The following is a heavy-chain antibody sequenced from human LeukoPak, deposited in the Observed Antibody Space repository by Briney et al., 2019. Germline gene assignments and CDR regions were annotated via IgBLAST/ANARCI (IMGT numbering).Heavy chain of an antibody. CDR3: AREAHLDSGPFDPLPDAFDI. CDR1: GYSFTSYW. V-gene: IGHV5-51*01. Sequence: GESLKISCKGSGYSFTSYWIGWVRQMPGKGLEWMGIIYPGDSDTRYSPSFQGQVTISADKSISTAYLQWSSLKASDTAMYYCAREAHLDSGPFDPLPDAFDIWGQGTMVTVSS. D-gene: IGHD5-12*01. CDR2: IYPGDSDT. J-gene: IGHJ3*02.